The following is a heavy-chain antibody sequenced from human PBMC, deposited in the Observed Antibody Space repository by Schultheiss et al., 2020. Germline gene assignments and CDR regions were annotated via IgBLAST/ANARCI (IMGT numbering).Heavy chain of an antibody. D-gene: IGHD3-22*01. Sequence: SETLSLTCAVYGGSFSGYYWSWIRQPPGKGLEWIGEINHSGSTNYNPSLKSRVTISVDTSKNQFSLKLSSVTAADTAVYYCARDRGYYDSSLDYWGQGTLVTVSS. CDR1: GGSFSGYY. V-gene: IGHV4-34*01. J-gene: IGHJ4*02. CDR2: INHSGST. CDR3: ARDRGYYDSSLDY.